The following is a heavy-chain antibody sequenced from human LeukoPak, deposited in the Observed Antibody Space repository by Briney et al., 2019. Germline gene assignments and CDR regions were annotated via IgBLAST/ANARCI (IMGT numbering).Heavy chain of an antibody. CDR3: ARGYLTGYYSGAFDI. CDR1: GFTVSSNY. D-gene: IGHD3-9*01. CDR2: IYSGGST. V-gene: IGHV3-53*01. J-gene: IGHJ3*02. Sequence: PGGSLRPSCAASGFTVSSNYMSWVRQAPGKGLEWVSVIYSGGSTYYADSVKGRFTISRDNSKNTLYLQMNSLRAEDTAVYYCARGYLTGYYSGAFDIWGQGTMVTVSS.